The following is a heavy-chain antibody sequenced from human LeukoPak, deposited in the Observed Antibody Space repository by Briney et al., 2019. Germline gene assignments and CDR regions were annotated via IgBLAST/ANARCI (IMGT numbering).Heavy chain of an antibody. D-gene: IGHD2-15*01. Sequence: SETLFLTCSVSGGSISSHYWSWIRQPPGKGLEWIGYIYYTGSTNYNPSLKSRVTISVDTSKNQFSLKLSSATAADTAVYYCARVGSGSSLGYYYYMDVWGNGTTVTVSS. J-gene: IGHJ6*03. CDR3: ARVGSGSSLGYYYYMDV. V-gene: IGHV4-59*11. CDR2: IYYTGST. CDR1: GGSISSHY.